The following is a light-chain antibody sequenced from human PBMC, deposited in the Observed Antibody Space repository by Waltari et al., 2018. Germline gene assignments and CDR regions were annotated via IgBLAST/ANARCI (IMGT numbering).Light chain of an antibody. J-gene: IGKJ1*01. CDR3: QQYYSTPQT. CDR2: WAS. CDR1: QSVLYSSNNKNY. V-gene: IGKV4-1*01. Sequence: DIVMTQSPDSLAVSLGERATFNCKSSQSVLYSSNNKNYLAWYQQKPGQPPKLLIYWASTRESGVPDRFSGSGSGTDFTLTINSLQAEDVAVYYCQQYYSTPQTFGQGP.